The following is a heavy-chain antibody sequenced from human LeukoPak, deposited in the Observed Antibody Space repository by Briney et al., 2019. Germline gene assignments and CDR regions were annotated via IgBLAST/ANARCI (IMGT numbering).Heavy chain of an antibody. CDR2: ISYNGINE. CDR3: AKWGRFRGYYYTDV. J-gene: IGHJ6*03. V-gene: IGHV3-30*18. Sequence: GGSLRLSCAASGFSFSDYNMHWVRQAPGKGLEWMAGISYNGINECYADSVKGRFTISRDNSKNTLYLQMNSLRAEDTAVYYCAKWGRFRGYYYTDVWGKGTTVTSSS. D-gene: IGHD3-10*01. CDR1: GFSFSDYN.